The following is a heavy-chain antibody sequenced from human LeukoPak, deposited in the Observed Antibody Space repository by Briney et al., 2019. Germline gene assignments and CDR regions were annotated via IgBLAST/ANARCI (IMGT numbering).Heavy chain of an antibody. CDR2: IYTSGST. J-gene: IGHJ6*02. V-gene: IGHV4-4*07. CDR3: AREGLRVTIFGVAQYGMDV. Sequence: PSETLPLTCTVSGGSISSYYWSWIRQPAGKGLEWIGRIYTSGSTNYNPSLKSRVTMSVDTSKNQFSLKLSSVTAADTAVYYCAREGLRVTIFGVAQYGMDVWGQGTTVTVSS. D-gene: IGHD3-3*01. CDR1: GGSISSYY.